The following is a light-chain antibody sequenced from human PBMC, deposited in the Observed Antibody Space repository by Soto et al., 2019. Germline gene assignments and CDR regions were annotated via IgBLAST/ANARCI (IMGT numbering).Light chain of an antibody. J-gene: IGKJ1*01. V-gene: IGKV3-11*01. Sequence: EIVLTQSPATLSLSPGERATLSCRASQSVSSYLAWYQQKPGQGPRLLIYDASNRATGIPARFSGSGSGTDFTLTISSLEPEDFAVYYCQQRSNWPSWTFGQGTKVEIK. CDR3: QQRSNWPSWT. CDR2: DAS. CDR1: QSVSSY.